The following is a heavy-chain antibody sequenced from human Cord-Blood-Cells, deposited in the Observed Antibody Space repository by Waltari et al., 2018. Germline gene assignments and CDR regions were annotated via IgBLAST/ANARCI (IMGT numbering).Heavy chain of an antibody. CDR1: GYTFTSYD. J-gene: IGHJ4*02. D-gene: IGHD1-26*01. CDR3: ASSTMGQSTADY. CDR2: MNPNSGNT. V-gene: IGHV1-8*01. Sequence: QVQLVQSGAEVKKPGAAVKVSCKASGYTFTSYDINWVTQGLGQGLEWMGWMNPNSGNTGYAQKFQGRVTMTRNTSISTAYMELSSLRSEDTAVYYCASSTMGQSTADYWGQGTLVTVSS.